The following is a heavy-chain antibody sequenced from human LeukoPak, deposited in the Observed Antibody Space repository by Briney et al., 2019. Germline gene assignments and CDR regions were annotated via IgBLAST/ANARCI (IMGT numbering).Heavy chain of an antibody. CDR1: GFTFSSYA. D-gene: IGHD3/OR15-3a*01. CDR3: ARGRIGPDY. V-gene: IGHV3-23*01. CDR2: ISGSGVST. Sequence: GGSLRLSCAASGFTFSSYAMSWLRQAPGKGLEWVSGISGSGVSTYYADSVKGRFTISRDNSKNTLYMQMNSLIAEDTAVYYCARGRIGPDYWGQGTLLTVSS. J-gene: IGHJ4*02.